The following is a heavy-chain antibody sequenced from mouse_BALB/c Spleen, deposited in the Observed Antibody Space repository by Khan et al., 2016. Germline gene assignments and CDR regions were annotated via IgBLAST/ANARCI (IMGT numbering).Heavy chain of an antibody. CDR1: GYTFTDYA. CDR3: ARDGHNYDFAMVY. CDR2: ISTFYGDT. J-gene: IGHJ4*01. V-gene: IGHV1S137*01. D-gene: IGHD1-2*01. Sequence: QVQLQQPGAELVRPGVSVKISCKGSGYTFTDYAIHWVKQSHAKSLEWIGVISTFYGDTTYNQKFEGKATLTVDKSSSAAYVELARLTSEDSAIYYCARDGHNYDFAMVYWGQGTSVTVSS.